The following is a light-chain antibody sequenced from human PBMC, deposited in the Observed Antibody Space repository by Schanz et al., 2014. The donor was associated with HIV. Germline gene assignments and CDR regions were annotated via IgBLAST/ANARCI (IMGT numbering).Light chain of an antibody. J-gene: IGKJ2*01. V-gene: IGKV1-16*02. CDR2: DAS. CDR3: QQYRSYPYT. Sequence: DIQMTQSPSSLSASIGDRVTVTCRASQDITNSLAWFQQKSGKAPKPLIYDASTLQNGVPSKFSGSGSGTDFSLTISSLQPEDFATYYCQQYRSYPYTFGQGTRLVIQ. CDR1: QDITNS.